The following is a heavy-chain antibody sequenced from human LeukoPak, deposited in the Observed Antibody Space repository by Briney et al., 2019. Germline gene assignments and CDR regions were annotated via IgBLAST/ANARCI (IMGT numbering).Heavy chain of an antibody. Sequence: GGSLRLSCAASGFTFSDYYMSWIRQAPGKGLEWVSYISSSGSTIYYADSVKGRFTISRDNAKNSLYLQMNSLRAEDTAVYYCARVRSSWGSEYYFDYWGQGTLVTVSS. CDR2: ISSSGSTI. V-gene: IGHV3-11*01. J-gene: IGHJ4*02. CDR1: GFTFSDYY. CDR3: ARVRSSWGSEYYFDY. D-gene: IGHD6-6*01.